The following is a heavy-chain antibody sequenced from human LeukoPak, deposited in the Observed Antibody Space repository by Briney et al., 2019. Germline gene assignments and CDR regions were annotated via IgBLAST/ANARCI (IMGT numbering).Heavy chain of an antibody. Sequence: ASVKVSCKASGYTFTGYYMHWVRQAPGQGLEWMGWINPNSGGTNYAQKFQGRVTMTRDTPISTAYMELSRLRSDDTAVYYCARALVVYAKGELGDYWGQGTLVTVSS. CDR2: INPNSGGT. D-gene: IGHD2-8*02. J-gene: IGHJ4*02. CDR3: ARALVVYAKGELGDY. CDR1: GYTFTGYY. V-gene: IGHV1-2*02.